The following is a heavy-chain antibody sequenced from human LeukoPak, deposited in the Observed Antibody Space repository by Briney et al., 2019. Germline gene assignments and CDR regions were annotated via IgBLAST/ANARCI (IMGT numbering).Heavy chain of an antibody. CDR3: ARELAAAGTGGYYYYGMDV. J-gene: IGHJ6*02. D-gene: IGHD6-13*01. V-gene: IGHV4-39*07. CDR1: GGSISSSSYY. CDR2: IYYSGST. Sequence: PSETLSLTCTVSGGSISSSSYYWGWIRQPPGKGLEWIGSIYYSGSTYYNPSLKSRVTISVDTSKNQFSLKLSSVTAADTAVYYCARELAAAGTGGYYYYGMDVWGQGTTVTVSS.